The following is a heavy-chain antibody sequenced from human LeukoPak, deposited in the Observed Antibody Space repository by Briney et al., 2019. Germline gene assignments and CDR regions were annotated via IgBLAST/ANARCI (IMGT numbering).Heavy chain of an antibody. D-gene: IGHD3-9*01. Sequence: PSQTLSLTCTVSGGSISSGDYYWSWIRQPPGKGLEWIGYIYYSGSTYYNPSLKSRVTISVDTSKNQFSLKLSSVTAADTAVYYCARAKGYFDWFSWRPRFDPWGQGTLVTVSS. CDR3: ARAKGYFDWFSWRPRFDP. CDR1: GGSISSGDYY. J-gene: IGHJ5*02. V-gene: IGHV4-30-4*01. CDR2: IYYSGST.